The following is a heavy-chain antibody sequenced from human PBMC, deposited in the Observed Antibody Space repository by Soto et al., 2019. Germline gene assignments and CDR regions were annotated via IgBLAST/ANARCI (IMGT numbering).Heavy chain of an antibody. CDR1: GFSLSTSGMC. V-gene: IGHV2-70*11. CDR2: IDWDDDK. J-gene: IGHJ5*02. CDR3: ARADSGSYQNWFDP. D-gene: IGHD3-10*01. Sequence: SGPTLVNPTQTLTLTCTFSGFSLSTSGMCVSWIRQPPGKALEWLARIDWDDDKYYSTSLKTRLTISKDTSKNQVVLTMTNMDPVDTATYYCARADSGSYQNWFDPWGQGTLVTVSS.